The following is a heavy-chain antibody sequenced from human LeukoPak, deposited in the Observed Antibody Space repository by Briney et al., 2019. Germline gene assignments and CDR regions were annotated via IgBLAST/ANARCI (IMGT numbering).Heavy chain of an antibody. V-gene: IGHV4-39*07. J-gene: IGHJ5*02. D-gene: IGHD6-13*01. CDR1: GFTVSSNY. CDR3: ARVAGASWYGWFDP. Sequence: GSLRLSCAASGFTVSSNYMSWVRQAPGKGLEWIGSIYYSGSTYYNPSLKSRVTISVDTSKNQFSLKLSSVTAADTAVYYCARVAGASWYGWFDPWGQGTLVTVSS. CDR2: IYYSGST.